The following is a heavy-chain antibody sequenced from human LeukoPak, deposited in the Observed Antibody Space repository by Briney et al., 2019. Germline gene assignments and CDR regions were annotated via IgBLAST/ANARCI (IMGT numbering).Heavy chain of an antibody. D-gene: IGHD6-19*01. CDR1: GFTFSSYW. J-gene: IGHJ2*01. V-gene: IGHV3-7*01. Sequence: GGSLRLSCAASGFTFSSYWMSWVRQAPGKGLEWVANIKQDGSEKYYVDSVKGRFTISRDNAKNSLYLQMNSLRAEDTAVYYCARESSGWVKYFDLWGRGTLVTVSS. CDR2: IKQDGSEK. CDR3: ARESSGWVKYFDL.